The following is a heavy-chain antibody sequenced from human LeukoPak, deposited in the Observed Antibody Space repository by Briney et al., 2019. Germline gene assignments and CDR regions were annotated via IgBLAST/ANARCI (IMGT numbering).Heavy chain of an antibody. V-gene: IGHV3-48*03. CDR1: GFTFSSYE. CDR3: ARGSMAAAVPFDY. D-gene: IGHD6-13*01. J-gene: IGHJ4*02. CDR2: ISSSGSTI. Sequence: GGSLRLSCAASGFTFSSYEMSWVRQAPGKGLEWVSYISSSGSTIYYADSVKGRFTISRDNAKNSLYLQMNSLRAEDTAVYYCARGSMAAAVPFDYWGQGTLVTVSS.